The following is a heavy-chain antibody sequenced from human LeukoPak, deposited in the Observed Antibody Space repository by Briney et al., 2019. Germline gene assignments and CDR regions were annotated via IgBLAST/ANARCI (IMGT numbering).Heavy chain of an antibody. V-gene: IGHV4-4*09. CDR3: ARHALYYQPIRTGYFYVDV. CDR2: IYTSGGT. J-gene: IGHJ6*03. Sequence: SETLSLTCSVSGDSISKYYWSWLRQPPGKGLEWVGYIYTSGGTNYNPSSKRRVFISVNTSTNNLSLMLTSVPTADTAAAYYARHALYYQPIRTGYFYVDVWGKGTQVTVSS. CDR1: GDSISKYY. D-gene: IGHD2-2*01.